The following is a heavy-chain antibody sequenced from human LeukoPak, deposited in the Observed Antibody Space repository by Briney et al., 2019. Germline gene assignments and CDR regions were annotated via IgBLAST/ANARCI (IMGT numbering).Heavy chain of an antibody. D-gene: IGHD1-26*01. Sequence: ASVKVSCNASGYTFTSYAMNWVRQAPGQGSEWMGWIDTNTGNPTYAQGFTGRFVFSLDTSVSTPYPQISSLKAEDTAVYYCARDGGSGSPYKRGYWYFDLWGRGTLVTVSS. CDR1: GYTFTSYA. V-gene: IGHV7-4-1*02. CDR2: IDTNTGNP. CDR3: ARDGGSGSPYKRGYWYFDL. J-gene: IGHJ2*01.